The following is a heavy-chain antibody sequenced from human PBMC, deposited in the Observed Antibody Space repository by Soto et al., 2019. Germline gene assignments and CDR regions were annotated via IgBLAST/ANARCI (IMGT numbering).Heavy chain of an antibody. J-gene: IGHJ4*02. D-gene: IGHD5-12*01. CDR3: ARVSGYCFGPFDY. V-gene: IGHV1-69*14. Sequence: QVQLVQSGAEVKKPGSSVKVSCKASGGTFGSYGLSWVRQAPGQGLEWMGGIIPIFGSANYAQKFQGRVPMSPVITPGPAYLTLRTLRSEDTAVYSCARVSGYCFGPFDYWGSGAVATVPS. CDR2: IIPIFGSA. CDR1: GGTFGSYG.